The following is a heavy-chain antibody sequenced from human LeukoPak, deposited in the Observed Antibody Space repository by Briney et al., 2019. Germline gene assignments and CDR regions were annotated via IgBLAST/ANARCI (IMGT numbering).Heavy chain of an antibody. Sequence: SETLSLTCTVSGGSINSYYWSWIRQPPGKGLEWIGHIYYSGSTNYNPSLKSRVTISVDTSKNQFSLRLSSVTAADTALYYCARVTGYMVEDYFDYWGQGTLVTVSS. J-gene: IGHJ4*02. CDR2: IYYSGST. V-gene: IGHV4-59*01. CDR3: ARVTGYMVEDYFDY. CDR1: GGSINSYY. D-gene: IGHD6-13*01.